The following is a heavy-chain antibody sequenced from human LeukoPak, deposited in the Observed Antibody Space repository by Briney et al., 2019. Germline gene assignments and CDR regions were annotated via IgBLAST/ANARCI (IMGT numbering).Heavy chain of an antibody. J-gene: IGHJ4*02. CDR1: GYTFTSYD. V-gene: IGHV1-8*01. CDR2: MNPNSGNT. CDR3: ASMTAAAGTRPFDY. D-gene: IGHD6-13*01. Sequence: GASVKVSCKASGYTFTSYDINWVRQATGQGLEWMGWMNPNSGNTGHAQKFQGRVTMTRNTSISTAYMELSSLRSEDTAVYHCASMTAAAGTRPFDYWGQGTLVTVSS.